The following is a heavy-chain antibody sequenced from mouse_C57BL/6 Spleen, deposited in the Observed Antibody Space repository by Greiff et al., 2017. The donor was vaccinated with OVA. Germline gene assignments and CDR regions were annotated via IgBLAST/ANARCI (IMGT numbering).Heavy chain of an antibody. CDR1: GYSFTGYY. D-gene: IGHD2-4*01. V-gene: IGHV1-42*01. Sequence: EVQGVESGPELVKPGASVKISCKASGYSFTGYYMNWVKQSPEKSLEWIGEINPSTGGTTYNQTFKAKATLTVDKSSSTAYMQLKSLTSEDSAVYYCARGGYDYDGVAYWGQGTLVTVSA. CDR2: INPSTGGT. CDR3: ARGGYDYDGVAY. J-gene: IGHJ3*01.